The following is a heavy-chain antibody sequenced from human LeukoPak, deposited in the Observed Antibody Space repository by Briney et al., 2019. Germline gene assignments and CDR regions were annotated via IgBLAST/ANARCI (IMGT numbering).Heavy chain of an antibody. D-gene: IGHD3-22*01. CDR3: ATYYYDSSGYPY. CDR2: INPNSGGT. CDR1: GYTFTSYY. J-gene: IGHJ4*02. V-gene: IGHV1-2*02. Sequence: GASVKVSCKASGYTFTSYYMHWVRQAPGQGLEWMGWINPNSGGTNYAQKFQGRVTMTRDTSISTAYMELSRLRSDDTAVYYCATYYYDSSGYPYWGQGTLVTVSS.